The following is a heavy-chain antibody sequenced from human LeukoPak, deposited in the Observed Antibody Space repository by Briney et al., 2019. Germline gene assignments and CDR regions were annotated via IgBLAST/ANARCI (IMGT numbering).Heavy chain of an antibody. Sequence: GGSLRLSCTASRFTFSTYGMSWVRQAPGKGLEWVSSITDSGRSTYYADSVKGRFTISRDNSKNTLHLQMNSLRAEDTAAYYCAKFAQRYCSGGSCHPFDYWGQGTLVTVSS. V-gene: IGHV3-23*01. D-gene: IGHD2-15*01. CDR3: AKFAQRYCSGGSCHPFDY. CDR1: RFTFSTYG. J-gene: IGHJ4*02. CDR2: ITDSGRST.